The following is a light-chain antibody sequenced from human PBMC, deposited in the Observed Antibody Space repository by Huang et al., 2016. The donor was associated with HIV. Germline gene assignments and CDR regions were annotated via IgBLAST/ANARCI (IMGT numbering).Light chain of an antibody. CDR2: AAS. CDR1: QDISTN. V-gene: IGKV1-9*01. J-gene: IGKJ5*01. Sequence: IQLTQSPSSLSASVGDRVTISCRASQDISTNLAWYQQKPGKAPKVLIYAASTLQSGVPSRFSGRASGIYFSLTINNLQPEDFATYYCQQLNTYPITFGQGTRLDI. CDR3: QQLNTYPIT.